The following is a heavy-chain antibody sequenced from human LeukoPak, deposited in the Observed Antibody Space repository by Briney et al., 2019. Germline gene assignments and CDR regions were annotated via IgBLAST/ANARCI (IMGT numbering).Heavy chain of an antibody. J-gene: IGHJ4*02. CDR1: GYSFTSYW. CDR3: ARGGWLGDY. V-gene: IGHV5-10-1*01. Sequence: GESLRISCKGSGYSFTSYWISRVRQMPGKGLEWMGRVEPRDSNTKYSPAFEGHVTFSADKSISTAFLQWSSLEASDTAVYYCARGGWLGDYWGQGTLVSVSS. D-gene: IGHD6-19*01. CDR2: VEPRDSNT.